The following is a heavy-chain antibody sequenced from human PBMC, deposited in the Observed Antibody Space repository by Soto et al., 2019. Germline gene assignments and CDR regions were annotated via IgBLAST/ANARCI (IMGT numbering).Heavy chain of an antibody. CDR3: ARDNPPLKAFDI. V-gene: IGHV1-69*06. Sequence: SVKVSCKASGGTFSSYAISWVRQAPGQGLEWMGGIIPIFGTANYAQKFQDRVTITADRSTSTAYMELSSLRSEDTAVYYCARDNPPLKAFDIWGQGKMVTVSS. CDR1: GGTFSSYA. CDR2: IIPIFGTA. J-gene: IGHJ3*02.